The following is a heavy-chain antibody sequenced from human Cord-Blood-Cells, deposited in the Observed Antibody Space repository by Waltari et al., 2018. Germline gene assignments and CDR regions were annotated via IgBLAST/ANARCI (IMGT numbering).Heavy chain of an antibody. CDR2: IYHSGST. J-gene: IGHJ1*01. Sequence: QVQLQESGPGLVKPSETLSLTCTVSGYSISSGYYWGWTRQPPGKGLEWIGSIYHSGSTYYNPSLKSRVTISVDTSKNQFSLKLSSVTAADTAVYYCARSEGSSWYAEYFQHWGQGTLVTVSS. D-gene: IGHD6-13*01. V-gene: IGHV4-38-2*02. CDR3: ARSEGSSWYAEYFQH. CDR1: GYSISSGYY.